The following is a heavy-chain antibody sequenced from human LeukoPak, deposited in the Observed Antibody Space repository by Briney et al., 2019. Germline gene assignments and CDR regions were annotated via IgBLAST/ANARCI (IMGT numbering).Heavy chain of an antibody. CDR3: ASFYPYGGYEDY. CDR2: INGGSGNT. D-gene: IGHD5-12*01. Sequence: GASVKVSCKASGYTFTDYTMHWLRQAPGQRLDWMGWINGGSGNTKYSPEFQGRVTITRDTSTSTAYMELSSLRSEDTAVYYCASFYPYGGYEDYWGQGTLVTVSS. J-gene: IGHJ4*02. CDR1: GYTFTDYT. V-gene: IGHV1-3*03.